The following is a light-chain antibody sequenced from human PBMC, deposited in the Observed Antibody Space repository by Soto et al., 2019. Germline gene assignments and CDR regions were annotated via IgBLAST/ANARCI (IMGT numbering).Light chain of an antibody. CDR1: QSVRSN. CDR3: QQYKKWTWT. Sequence: EIVFTQSPGTLSLSPGERATLSCRASQSVRSNLAWYPQKPGQAPRLLIYGASARATGILAMFICSGAGTVCTRTITSLQSEDVSVDFCQQYKKWTWTFGQGTKVDIK. J-gene: IGKJ1*01. CDR2: GAS. V-gene: IGKV3-15*01.